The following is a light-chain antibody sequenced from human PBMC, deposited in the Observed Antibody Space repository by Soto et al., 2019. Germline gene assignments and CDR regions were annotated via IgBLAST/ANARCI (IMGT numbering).Light chain of an antibody. CDR3: QQYGSSPRT. CDR1: QSVSSY. Sequence: EIVLTQSPATLSLSPGERATLSCRASQSVSSYLAWYQQKPGRAPRLLIFGASTRAAGFPDRFSGSGSGTDFTLTISRLEPEDFAVYYCQQYGSSPRTFGQGTKVDIK. CDR2: GAS. J-gene: IGKJ1*01. V-gene: IGKV3-20*01.